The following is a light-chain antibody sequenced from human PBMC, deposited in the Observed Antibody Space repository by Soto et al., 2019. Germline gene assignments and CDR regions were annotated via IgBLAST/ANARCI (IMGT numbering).Light chain of an antibody. V-gene: IGLV1-51*01. J-gene: IGLJ1*01. Sequence: QSVMTQPPSVSAAPGQTVTISCSGSSSNIGGNSVSWYQQLPGTAPTLLIYDDDKRPSGIPDRFSGAKSGTSATLGITGFQTGDEADYYCGSWDSSLSAYVFATGTKLTVL. CDR1: SSNIGGNS. CDR3: GSWDSSLSAYV. CDR2: DDD.